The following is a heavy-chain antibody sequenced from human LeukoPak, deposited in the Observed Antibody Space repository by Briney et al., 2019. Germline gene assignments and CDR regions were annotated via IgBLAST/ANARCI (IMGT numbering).Heavy chain of an antibody. CDR3: ARDRLIQLWFKATNYYMDV. V-gene: IGHV1-2*02. D-gene: IGHD5-18*01. Sequence: ASVKVSCKASGYTFTGYYMHWVRQAPGQGLEWMGWINPNSGGTNYAQKFQGRVTMTTDTSTSTAYMELRSLRSDDTAVYYCARDRLIQLWFKATNYYMDVWGKGTTVTISS. CDR2: INPNSGGT. CDR1: GYTFTGYY. J-gene: IGHJ6*03.